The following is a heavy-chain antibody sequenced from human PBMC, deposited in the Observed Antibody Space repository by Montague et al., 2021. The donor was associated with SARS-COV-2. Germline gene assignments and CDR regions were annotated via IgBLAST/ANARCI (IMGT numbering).Heavy chain of an antibody. V-gene: IGHV4-34*01. CDR1: GASFNGYY. CDR2: INHSGST. CDR3: TRRLHGFNRHYFDY. J-gene: IGHJ4*02. D-gene: IGHD5-24*01. Sequence: SETLSLTCAVYGASFNGYYWTWIRQPPGRGLEWIREINHSGSTSYNPSLRSRVTISVDTSKNQFSLKLTSVTAADTAVYYCTRRLHGFNRHYFDYWGQGTLVTVSS.